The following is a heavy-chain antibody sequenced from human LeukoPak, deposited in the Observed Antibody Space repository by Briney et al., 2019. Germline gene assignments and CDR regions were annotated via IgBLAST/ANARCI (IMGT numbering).Heavy chain of an antibody. J-gene: IGHJ4*02. CDR3: ARVSDYGDLRY. D-gene: IGHD4-17*01. V-gene: IGHV1-18*01. CDR2: ISAYNGNT. Sequence: ASVKVSCKASGYTFTSYGISWVRQAPGQGLEWMGWISAYNGNTNYAQKLQGRVTMTRDMSTSTVYMELSSLRSEDTAVYYCARVSDYGDLRYWGQGTLVTVSS. CDR1: GYTFTSYG.